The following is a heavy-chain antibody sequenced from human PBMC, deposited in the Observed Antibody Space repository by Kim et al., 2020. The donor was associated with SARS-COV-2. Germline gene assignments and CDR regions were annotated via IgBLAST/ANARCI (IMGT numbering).Heavy chain of an antibody. V-gene: IGHV3-21*01. D-gene: IGHD3-22*01. CDR3: ARRYYYDSSGYYGY. Sequence: AASVTGRFTTARDNAKNSLYLQMNSLRAEDTAVYYCARRYYYDSSGYYGYWGQGTLVTVSS. J-gene: IGHJ4*02.